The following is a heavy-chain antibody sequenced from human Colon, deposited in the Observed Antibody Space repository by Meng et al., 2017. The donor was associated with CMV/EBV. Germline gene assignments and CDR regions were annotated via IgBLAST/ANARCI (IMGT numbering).Heavy chain of an antibody. CDR1: GYTFTGFY. CDR3: ARDLWSGSSDYFDY. V-gene: IGHV1-2*02. CDR2: INPKSGDT. D-gene: IGHD3-3*01. Sequence: QVQRVHAGAEVKKPGASVKVSCKASGYTFTGFYIQWVRQAPGQGLEWMGWINPKSGDTIYEQKFQGRVTMTRDTSISTVYMDLNSLRSDDTAVYFCARDLWSGSSDYFDYWGQGTLVTVSS. J-gene: IGHJ4*02.